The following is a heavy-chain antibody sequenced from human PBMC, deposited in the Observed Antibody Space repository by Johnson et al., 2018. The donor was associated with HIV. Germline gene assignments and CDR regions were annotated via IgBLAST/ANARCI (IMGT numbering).Heavy chain of an antibody. J-gene: IGHJ3*02. V-gene: IGHV3-30*02. D-gene: IGHD5-12*01. CDR1: GFTFSSYG. CDR2: IRYDGSNK. Sequence: QVQLVESGGGVVQPGGSLRLSCAASGFTFSSYGMHWVRQAPGKGLEWVAFIRYDGSNKYYADSVKGRFTISRDNSKNTLYLQMNSLRAEDTAVYYCAKEDPVRGYSGYVYAFDIWGQGTIVTVSS. CDR3: AKEDPVRGYSGYVYAFDI.